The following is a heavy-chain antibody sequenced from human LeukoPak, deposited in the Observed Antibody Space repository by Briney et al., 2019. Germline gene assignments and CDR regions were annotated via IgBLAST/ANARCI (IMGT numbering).Heavy chain of an antibody. D-gene: IGHD2-8*01. CDR3: ARVRSYCTNGVCYWDLDY. CDR2: INPNSGGT. J-gene: IGHJ4*02. CDR1: GYTFTGYY. Sequence: ASVKVSCKASGYTFTGYYFHWVRQAPGQGLEWMGWINPNSGGTNYAQKFQGRVTMTRDTSISTAYMELSRLRSDDTAVYYCARVRSYCTNGVCYWDLDYWGQGTLVTVSS. V-gene: IGHV1-2*02.